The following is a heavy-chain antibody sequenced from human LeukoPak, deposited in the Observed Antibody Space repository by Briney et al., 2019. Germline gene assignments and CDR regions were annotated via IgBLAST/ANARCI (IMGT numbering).Heavy chain of an antibody. CDR1: GFTFSSYA. J-gene: IGHJ5*02. Sequence: GGSLRLSCAASGFTFSSYAMSWVRQAPGKGLEWVSAISGSGGSTYYADPVKGRFTISRDNSKNTLYLQMNSLRAEDTAVYYCAKTIAVAGTSGWFDPWGQGTLVTVSS. V-gene: IGHV3-23*01. CDR3: AKTIAVAGTSGWFDP. D-gene: IGHD6-19*01. CDR2: ISGSGGST.